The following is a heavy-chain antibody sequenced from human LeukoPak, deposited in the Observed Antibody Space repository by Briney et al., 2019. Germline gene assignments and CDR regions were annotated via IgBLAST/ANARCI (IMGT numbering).Heavy chain of an antibody. CDR3: ARGGWYPESFQH. CDR1: GFTFTDAW. CDR2: IYYSGST. Sequence: PGGSLRLSCAAFGFTFTDAWMSWVRQPPGKGLEWIGYIYYSGSTNYNPSLKSRVTISVDTSKNQFSLKLSSVTAADTAVYYCARGGWYPESFQHWGQGALVTVSS. V-gene: IGHV4-59*01. D-gene: IGHD6-19*01. J-gene: IGHJ1*01.